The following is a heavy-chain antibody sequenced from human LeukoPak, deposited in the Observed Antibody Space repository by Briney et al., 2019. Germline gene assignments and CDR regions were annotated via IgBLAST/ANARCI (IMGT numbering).Heavy chain of an antibody. CDR2: INHSGST. Sequence: PSETLSLTCAVYGGSFSGYYWSWIRQPPGKGLEWIGEINHSGSTNYNPSLKSRVTISVDTSKNQFSLKLKSVTAADTAVYYCARGGYYGSGNDFRFDPWGQGTLVTVSS. D-gene: IGHD3-10*01. V-gene: IGHV4-34*01. CDR3: ARGGYYGSGNDFRFDP. J-gene: IGHJ5*02. CDR1: GGSFSGYY.